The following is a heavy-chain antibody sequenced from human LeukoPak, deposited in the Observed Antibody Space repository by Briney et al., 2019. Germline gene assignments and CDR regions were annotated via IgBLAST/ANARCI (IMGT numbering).Heavy chain of an antibody. Sequence: SETLSLTCSVSGGSISTYYWNWIRQPPGKGLEWIGYIHYSGNTNHNPSLKSRVTISVDTSKNQFSLKLSSVTAADTAVYYCTRGEGYYGSGNFLVWWGQGTLVTVSP. J-gene: IGHJ4*02. CDR3: TRGEGYYGSGNFLVW. D-gene: IGHD3-10*01. CDR1: GGSISTYY. CDR2: IHYSGNT. V-gene: IGHV4-59*01.